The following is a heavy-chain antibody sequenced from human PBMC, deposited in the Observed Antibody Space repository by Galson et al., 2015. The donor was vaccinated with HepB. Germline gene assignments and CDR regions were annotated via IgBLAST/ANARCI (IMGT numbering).Heavy chain of an antibody. D-gene: IGHD2-15*01. CDR2: ISSNGGST. CDR3: VSGPYCSGGSCYKSGGPLDY. Sequence: SLRLSCAASGFTFSSYAMHWVRQAPGKGLEYVSAISSNGGSTYYADSVKGRFTISRDNSKNTLYLQMSSLRAEDTAVYYCVSGPYCSGGSCYKSGGPLDYWGQGTLVTVSS. V-gene: IGHV3-64D*06. CDR1: GFTFSSYA. J-gene: IGHJ4*02.